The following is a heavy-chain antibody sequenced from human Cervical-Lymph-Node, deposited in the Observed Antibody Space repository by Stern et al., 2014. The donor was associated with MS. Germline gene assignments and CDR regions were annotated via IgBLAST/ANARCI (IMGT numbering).Heavy chain of an antibody. CDR3: AKESGYQLLLRFAY. CDR2: ISYDGSNK. J-gene: IGHJ4*02. CDR1: GFTFSSYG. V-gene: IGHV3-30*18. D-gene: IGHD2-2*01. Sequence: VHLVESGGGVVQPGRSLRLSCAASGFTFSSYGMHWVRQAPGKGLEWVAVISYDGSNKSYADSVKGRFTISRDNSKNTLYLQMNSLRAEDTAVYYCAKESGYQLLLRFAYWGQGTLVTVSS.